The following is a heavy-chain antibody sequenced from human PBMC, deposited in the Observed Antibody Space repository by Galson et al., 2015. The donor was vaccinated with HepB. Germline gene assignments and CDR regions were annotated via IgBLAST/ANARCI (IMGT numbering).Heavy chain of an antibody. CDR1: GGTFSSYA. CDR3: ARVVGTTAGYYYYYYMDV. D-gene: IGHD6-13*01. V-gene: IGHV1-69*13. J-gene: IGHJ6*03. Sequence: SVKVSCKASGGTFSSYAISWVRQAPGQGLEWMGGIIPIFGTANYAQKFQGRVTITADESTSTAYMELSSLRSEDTAVYYCARVVGTTAGYYYYYYMDVWGKGTTVTVSS. CDR2: IIPIFGTA.